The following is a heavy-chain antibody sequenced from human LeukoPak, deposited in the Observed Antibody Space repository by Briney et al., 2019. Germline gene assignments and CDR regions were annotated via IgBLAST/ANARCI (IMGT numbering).Heavy chain of an antibody. CDR2: ITDDGSST. D-gene: IGHD1/OR15-1a*01. J-gene: IGHJ4*02. V-gene: IGHV3-74*01. Sequence: PGGSLRLSCEASGFTFRNYWLHWVRQAPGKGLVWISRITDDGSSTTYADSVKGRFTISRDNAKNTLYLQMNSLRPEDTAVYYCARSQTGGTFDYWGQGALVTVSS. CDR1: GFTFRNYW. CDR3: ARSQTGGTFDY.